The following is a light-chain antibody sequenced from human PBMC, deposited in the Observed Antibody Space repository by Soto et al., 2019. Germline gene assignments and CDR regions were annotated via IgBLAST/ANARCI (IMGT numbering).Light chain of an antibody. J-gene: IGKJ1*01. CDR2: GAS. CDR1: QSVSGN. Sequence: EIVMTQSPATLSVSPGERATLSCRASQSVSGNLAWYQQKPGQAPRLPIYGASTRATGIPARFSGSGSGTEFTLTISSLQSEDFAFYYCQQYNNWPPWTFGQGTKVEIK. V-gene: IGKV3-15*01. CDR3: QQYNNWPPWT.